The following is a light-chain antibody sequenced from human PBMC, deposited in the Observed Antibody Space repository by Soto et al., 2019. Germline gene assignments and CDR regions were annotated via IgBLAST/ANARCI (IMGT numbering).Light chain of an antibody. CDR2: SAS. V-gene: IGKV3-15*01. CDR3: QQYNKWPLT. J-gene: IGKJ4*01. Sequence: EIVMTQSPATLSVSPGERATLSCSASQSVYTTLAWYQQRPGQAPRLLIYSASTRATGIPARFSGSGSGTEFTLTISSLQSEDFAVYYCQQYNKWPLTFGGGTTVEIK. CDR1: QSVYTT.